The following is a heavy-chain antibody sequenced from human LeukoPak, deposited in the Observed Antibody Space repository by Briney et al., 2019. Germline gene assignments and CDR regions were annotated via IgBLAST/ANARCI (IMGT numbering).Heavy chain of an antibody. CDR1: GVTFSSYA. CDR2: IIPIFGTA. J-gene: IGHJ4*02. CDR3: ASSTEEYYYDSSGYYGY. Sequence: SVKVSCKASGVTFSSYAISWVRQAPGQGLEWVGGIIPIFGTANYAQKFQGRVTITTDESTSTAYMELSSLRSEDTAVYYCASSTEEYYYDSSGYYGYWGQGTLVTVSS. D-gene: IGHD3-22*01. V-gene: IGHV1-69*05.